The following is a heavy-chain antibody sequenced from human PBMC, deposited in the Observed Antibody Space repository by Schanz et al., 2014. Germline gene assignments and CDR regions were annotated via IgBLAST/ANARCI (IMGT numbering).Heavy chain of an antibody. CDR1: GYTFTSYG. D-gene: IGHD3-9*01. V-gene: IGHV1-18*01. Sequence: QVQLVQSGAEVKKPGASVKVSCKASGYTFTSYGISWVRQAPGQGLEWMGWISAYNGNTKYPQKLQGRVTMTTDTYTSTAYMELRSLRSDAAAVYYCARDAADFYDILTEEDYWGQGTLVTVSS. J-gene: IGHJ4*02. CDR3: ARDAADFYDILTEEDY. CDR2: ISAYNGNT.